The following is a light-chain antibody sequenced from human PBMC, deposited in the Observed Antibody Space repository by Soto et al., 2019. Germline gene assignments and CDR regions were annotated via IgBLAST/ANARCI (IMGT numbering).Light chain of an antibody. Sequence: EIVMTQSPASLSVSPGERATLSCRASRSISKNLAWYQQKPGQSPRFLIYDASTRATGIPATFSGSGSGTDFTLTISSLQSEDSATYYCQQYDYWPGVTFGPGTKVDIK. CDR2: DAS. CDR1: RSISKN. CDR3: QQYDYWPGVT. V-gene: IGKV3-15*01. J-gene: IGKJ3*01.